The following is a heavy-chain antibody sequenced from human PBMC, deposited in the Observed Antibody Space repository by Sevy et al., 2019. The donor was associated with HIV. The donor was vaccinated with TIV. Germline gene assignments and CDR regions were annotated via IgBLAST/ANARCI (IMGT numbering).Heavy chain of an antibody. CDR1: GGSISSYY. CDR2: IYTSGST. D-gene: IGHD2-2*01. CDR3: AREFCSSTSCYLYYYYGMDV. Sequence: SETLSLTCTVSGGSISSYYWSWIRQPAGKGLEWIGRIYTSGSTNYNPSLKSRVTMSVDTSKNQFSLKLSSVTAADTAVYYCAREFCSSTSCYLYYYYGMDVWGQGTTVTVSS. J-gene: IGHJ6*02. V-gene: IGHV4-4*07.